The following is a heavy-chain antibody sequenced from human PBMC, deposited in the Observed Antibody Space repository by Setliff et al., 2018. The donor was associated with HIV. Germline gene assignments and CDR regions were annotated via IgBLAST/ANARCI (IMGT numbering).Heavy chain of an antibody. Sequence: ASVKVSCKASGYTFSRDEIGWVRHVTGQGFEWMGWMHPGSGNTGFAAKFQGRVTMTSDTSTQTAYMELTSLTFHDTAVYYCARGFYSWNLWGQGTLVTVSS. CDR2: MHPGSGNT. CDR1: GYTFSRDE. D-gene: IGHD1-20*01. CDR3: ARGFYSWNL. V-gene: IGHV1-8*01. J-gene: IGHJ5*02.